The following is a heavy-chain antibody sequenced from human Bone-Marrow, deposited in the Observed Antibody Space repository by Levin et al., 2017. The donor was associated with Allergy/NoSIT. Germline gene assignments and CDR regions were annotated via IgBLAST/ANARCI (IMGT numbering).Heavy chain of an antibody. V-gene: IGHV3-9*01. CDR1: GFTFDDYA. CDR2: ISWNSGSI. CDR3: AKDLGGGAKLRRYESTYYYYGMYV. Sequence: GGSLRLSCAASGFTFDDYAMHWVRQAPGKGLEWVSGISWNSGSIGYADSVKGRFTISRDNAKNSLYLQMNSLRAEDTALYYCAKDLGGGAKLRRYESTYYYYGMYVWGQGTTVTVSS. J-gene: IGHJ6*02. D-gene: IGHD4-17*01.